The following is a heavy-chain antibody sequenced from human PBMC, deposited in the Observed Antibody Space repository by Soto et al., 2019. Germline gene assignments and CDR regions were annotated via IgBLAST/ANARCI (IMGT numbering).Heavy chain of an antibody. Sequence: GESLKISCKGSGYSFNSYCISWVRQMPGKGLEWMGRIDPSDSYINYNPSFQGHVTISADKSISTAYLQWSSLKASDTAMYYCARTRGQKCNGGNCYFGMDVWGQGTTVTVSS. CDR2: IDPSDSYI. CDR3: ARTRGQKCNGGNCYFGMDV. CDR1: GYSFNSYC. J-gene: IGHJ6*02. D-gene: IGHD2-15*01. V-gene: IGHV5-10-1*01.